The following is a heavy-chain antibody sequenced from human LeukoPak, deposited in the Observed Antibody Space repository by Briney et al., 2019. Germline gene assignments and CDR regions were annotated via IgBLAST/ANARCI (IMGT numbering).Heavy chain of an antibody. J-gene: IGHJ4*02. Sequence: GGSLRLSCAASGFTFSSYSMNWVRQAPGKGLEWVSSISSSSSYIYYTDSVKGRFTISRDNAKNSLYLQMNSLRAEDTAVYYCARAGVGYSYGSVDYWGQGTLVTVSS. CDR1: GFTFSSYS. CDR2: ISSSSSYI. CDR3: ARAGVGYSYGSVDY. V-gene: IGHV3-21*01. D-gene: IGHD5-18*01.